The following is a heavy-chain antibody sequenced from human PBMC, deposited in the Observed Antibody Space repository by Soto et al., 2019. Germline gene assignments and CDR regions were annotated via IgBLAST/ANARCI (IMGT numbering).Heavy chain of an antibody. CDR2: IYYSGST. CDR3: ATSIVVVTAIPGAFDI. Sequence: SETLSLTCTVSGGSISSYYWSWIRQPPGKGLEWIGYIYYSGSTNYNPSLKSRVTISVDTSKNQFSLKLSSVNAADTAVYYCATSIVVVTAIPGAFDIWGQGTMVTVSS. J-gene: IGHJ3*02. V-gene: IGHV4-59*01. D-gene: IGHD2-21*02. CDR1: GGSISSYY.